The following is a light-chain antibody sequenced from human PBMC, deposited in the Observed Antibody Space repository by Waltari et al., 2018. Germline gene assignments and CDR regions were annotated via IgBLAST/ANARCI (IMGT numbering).Light chain of an antibody. CDR3: QQYGSSQWT. V-gene: IGKV3-20*01. Sequence: EIVLTQSPGTLSLSPGERATLSCRASQSVSSSYLAWYQQKPGQAPRLLIYGASSRATGIPDRFSGRRSGTDFTLTISRLEPEDFAVYYCQQYGSSQWTFGQGTKVEIK. J-gene: IGKJ1*01. CDR2: GAS. CDR1: QSVSSSY.